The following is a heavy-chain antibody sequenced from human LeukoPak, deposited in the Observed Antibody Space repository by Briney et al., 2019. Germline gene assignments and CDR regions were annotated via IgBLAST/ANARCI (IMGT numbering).Heavy chain of an antibody. D-gene: IGHD6-6*01. Sequence: GGSLRLSCAASGFTFSSYSMNWVRQAPGKGLEWVSSISSSSSYIYYADSVKGRFTISRDNAKNSLYLQMNSLRAEDTAVYYCARRGSSSAVDYWGQGTLVTVSS. CDR3: ARRGSSSAVDY. V-gene: IGHV3-21*01. CDR2: ISSSSSYI. CDR1: GFTFSSYS. J-gene: IGHJ4*02.